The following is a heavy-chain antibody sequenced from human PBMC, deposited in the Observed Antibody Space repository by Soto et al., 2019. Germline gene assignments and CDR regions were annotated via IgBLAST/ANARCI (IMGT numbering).Heavy chain of an antibody. J-gene: IGHJ4*02. CDR3: TRQHLGRPVASAIDY. Sequence: EVQLVESGGGVVQPGGSLKLSCATSGFTFSGSDIHWVRQASGQGLEWVGRIRSKAYSYATVYVASVKGRFTISRDDSSNMAYLHMNSLRTEDTAVYYCTRQHLGRPVASAIDYWGQGSLVTVSS. V-gene: IGHV3-73*02. CDR2: IRSKAYSYAT. D-gene: IGHD6-19*01. CDR1: GFTFSGSD.